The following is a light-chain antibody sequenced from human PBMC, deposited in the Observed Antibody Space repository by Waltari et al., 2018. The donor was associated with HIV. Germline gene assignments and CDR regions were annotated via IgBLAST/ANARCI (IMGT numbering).Light chain of an antibody. Sequence: SSELTPDPAVSVALGQTVGIPCQGDSLRSYYARWYQQKPGQAPVLVIYGKNNRPAGIPDRCSGSSSGNTASWTITGAQAEDEADYYCNSRDSSGNHLVVFGGGTKLTVL. CDR3: NSRDSSGNHLVV. CDR1: SLRSYY. J-gene: IGLJ2*01. V-gene: IGLV3-19*01. CDR2: GKN.